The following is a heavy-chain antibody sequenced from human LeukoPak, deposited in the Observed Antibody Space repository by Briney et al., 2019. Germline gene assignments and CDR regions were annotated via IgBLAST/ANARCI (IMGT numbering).Heavy chain of an antibody. CDR2: ISGSGGST. J-gene: IGHJ4*02. Sequence: GGSLRLSCAASGFTFSSYAMSWVRQAPGKGLEGVSAISGSGGSTYYADSVKGRFTISRDNSKNTLYLQMNSLRAEDTAVYYCAQKGHCGDYTSPDYWGQGTLVTVSS. D-gene: IGHD4-17*01. V-gene: IGHV3-23*01. CDR3: AQKGHCGDYTSPDY. CDR1: GFTFSSYA.